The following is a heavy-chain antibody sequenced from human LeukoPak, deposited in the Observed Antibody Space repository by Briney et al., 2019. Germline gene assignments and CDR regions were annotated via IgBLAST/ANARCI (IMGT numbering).Heavy chain of an antibody. Sequence: ASVKVSCKASGYTFTSYAIHWVRQAPGQSLEWLGWINAGNGNTKYSQKFQARVTFTRDTSANTAYMELSSLRSEDTTIYFCARVISDCANFNCFKGYFDYWGQGTPVTVSS. V-gene: IGHV1-3*01. J-gene: IGHJ4*01. CDR2: INAGNGNT. CDR1: GYTFTSYA. CDR3: ARVISDCANFNCFKGYFDY. D-gene: IGHD5/OR15-5a*01.